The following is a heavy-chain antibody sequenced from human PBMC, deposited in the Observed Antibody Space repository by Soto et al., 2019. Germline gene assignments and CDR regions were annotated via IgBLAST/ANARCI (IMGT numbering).Heavy chain of an antibody. Sequence: SVKVSRKASGGTFSSYAISWVRQAPGQGLEWMGGIIPIFGTANYAQKFQGRVTITADESTSTAYMELSSLRSEDTAVYYCARDSAGYYDSSGYPIYYYYGMDVWGQGTTVTVSS. CDR1: GGTFSSYA. D-gene: IGHD3-22*01. CDR3: ARDSAGYYDSSGYPIYYYYGMDV. J-gene: IGHJ6*02. CDR2: IIPIFGTA. V-gene: IGHV1-69*13.